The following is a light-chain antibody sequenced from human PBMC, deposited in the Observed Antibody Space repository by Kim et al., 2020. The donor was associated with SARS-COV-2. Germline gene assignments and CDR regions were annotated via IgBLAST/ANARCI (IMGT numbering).Light chain of an antibody. CDR2: GAS. V-gene: IGKV3-15*01. J-gene: IGKJ4*01. Sequence: VSPGERATLSCRASQSVRSNLAWYQQKPGQAPRLLIYGASTRATGIPASFSGSGSGTEFTLTISGLQSEDFAVYYCQQYNSWPLTFGVGTKVDIK. CDR1: QSVRSN. CDR3: QQYNSWPLT.